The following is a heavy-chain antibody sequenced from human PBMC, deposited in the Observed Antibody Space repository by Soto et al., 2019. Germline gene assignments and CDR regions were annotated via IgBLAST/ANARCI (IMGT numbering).Heavy chain of an antibody. J-gene: IGHJ4*02. V-gene: IGHV1-69*01. Sequence: QVHLVQSGAEVKRPGSSVRVSCRASGGTFYTYAFTWVRQAPGQGLEWMGGITPMIGTTKYAQKFHGRVTFSAAESSSTAYMELSNLRSDDAAVSYWARDVSVMTSVFGFWGQGTLITVSS. CDR2: ITPMIGTT. CDR3: ARDVSVMTSVFGF. D-gene: IGHD3-10*01. CDR1: GGTFYTYA.